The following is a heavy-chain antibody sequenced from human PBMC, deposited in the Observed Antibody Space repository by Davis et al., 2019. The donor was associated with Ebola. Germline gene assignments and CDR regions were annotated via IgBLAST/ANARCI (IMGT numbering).Heavy chain of an antibody. D-gene: IGHD3-9*01. J-gene: IGHJ4*02. CDR2: ISDSDIGHT. Sequence: GESLKISCAASGFTFRSYTLNWVRQAPGKGLEWVSTISDSDIGHTHYADSVGGRFTISRDDSKNMVFLQMNSLRAEDTAVYYCTTRLVNHFDHWGQGTLVTVSS. CDR3: TTRLVNHFDH. V-gene: IGHV3-23*01. CDR1: GFTFRSYT.